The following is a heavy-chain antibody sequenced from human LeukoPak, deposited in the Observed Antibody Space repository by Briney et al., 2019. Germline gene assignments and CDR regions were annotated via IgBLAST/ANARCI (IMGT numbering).Heavy chain of an antibody. D-gene: IGHD3-22*01. CDR3: ARRTYYYDSSGSWFDP. J-gene: IGHJ5*02. CDR2: IIPILGIA. CDR1: GGTFSSYT. Sequence: SVKVSCKASGGTFSSYTISWVRQAPGQGLEWMGRIIPILGIANYAQKFQGRVTITADKSTSTAYMELSSLRSEDTAVYYCARRTYYYDSSGSWFDPWGQGTLVTVSS. V-gene: IGHV1-69*02.